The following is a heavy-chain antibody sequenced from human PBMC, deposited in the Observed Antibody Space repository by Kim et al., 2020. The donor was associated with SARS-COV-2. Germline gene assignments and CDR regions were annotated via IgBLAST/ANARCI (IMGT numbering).Heavy chain of an antibody. CDR3: ASGITIFGVVISYTAADY. CDR1: GYTFTSYA. D-gene: IGHD3-3*01. V-gene: IGHV7-4-1*02. Sequence: ASVKVSCKASGYTFTSYAMNWVRQAPGQGLEWMGWINTNTGNPTYAQGITGRVVFSLDTSVSTAYLQISSLKAEDTAVYYCASGITIFGVVISYTAADYWGQGTLVTVSS. J-gene: IGHJ4*02. CDR2: INTNTGNP.